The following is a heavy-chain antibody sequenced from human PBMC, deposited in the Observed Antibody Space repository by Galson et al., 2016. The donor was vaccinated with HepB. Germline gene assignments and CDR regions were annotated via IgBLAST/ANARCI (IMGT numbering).Heavy chain of an antibody. D-gene: IGHD2-15*01. Sequence: TLSLTCTVSGGSISSRGYYWSWIRQHPGKGLEWIGYIYYSGGTYYNPSLQSRLTISLDTSKSHFSLKLDSVTAADTAVYYCAGYEVVSFDYWGQGTLVTVSS. CDR2: IYYSGGT. CDR1: GGSISSRGYY. J-gene: IGHJ4*02. V-gene: IGHV4-31*03. CDR3: AGYEVVSFDY.